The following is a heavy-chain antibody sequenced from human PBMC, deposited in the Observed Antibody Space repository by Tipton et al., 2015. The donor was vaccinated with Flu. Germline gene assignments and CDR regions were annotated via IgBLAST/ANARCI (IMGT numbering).Heavy chain of an antibody. CDR2: IFHGGSA. CDR3: ARVEEYMFYFDY. D-gene: IGHD6-6*01. Sequence: TLSLTCAVSGDSISSRYWWSWVRQSPGKGLEWIGEIFHGGSANYNPSLKSRVTISVDKSKNQFSLSLDSVTAADTAIYYCARVEEYMFYFDYWGQGIRVTVSS. CDR1: GDSISSRYW. J-gene: IGHJ4*02. V-gene: IGHV4-4*02.